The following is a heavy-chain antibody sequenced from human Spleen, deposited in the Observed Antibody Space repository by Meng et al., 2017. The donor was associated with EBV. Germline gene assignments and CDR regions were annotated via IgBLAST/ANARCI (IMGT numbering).Heavy chain of an antibody. Sequence: QNLVTESRTTLLKLTQTLTQTCTFSGFSLSTSGVGVAWIRQPPGKALEWLALIYWDDDKYYSPSLNGRVTLTKDTSKSEVVLEMTNVETVDTGTYFCAHIGSSATAFDSWGQGTLVTVSS. CDR3: AHIGSSATAFDS. J-gene: IGHJ4*02. CDR1: GFSLSTSGVG. D-gene: IGHD1-26*01. V-gene: IGHV2-5*02. CDR2: IYWDDDK.